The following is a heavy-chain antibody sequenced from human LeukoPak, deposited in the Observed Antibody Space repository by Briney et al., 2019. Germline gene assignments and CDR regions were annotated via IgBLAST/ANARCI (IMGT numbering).Heavy chain of an antibody. CDR2: ITSTSATI. CDR1: GFTFSSYS. V-gene: IGHV3-48*01. CDR3: AGEFRGYSFSLGGYFDY. J-gene: IGHJ4*02. D-gene: IGHD5-18*01. Sequence: GGSLRLSCATSGFTFSSYSMNWVRQAPGKGLEWVSYITSTSATIYYADSVKGRFTISRDNAKNSLYLQMNSLRAEDTAVYYCAGEFRGYSFSLGGYFDYWGQGTLVTVSS.